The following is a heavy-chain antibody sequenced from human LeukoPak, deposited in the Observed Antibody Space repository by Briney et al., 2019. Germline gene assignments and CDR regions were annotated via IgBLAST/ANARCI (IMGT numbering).Heavy chain of an antibody. J-gene: IGHJ4*02. CDR1: GGSIRNYY. Sequence: SETLSLTCSVSGGSIRNYYWTWIRQPPGKGLEWIGHVSNSGNTKYNPSLKSRVTISIDASKKHFSLNLSSVSAADTAVYYCASRAFYDSSGLDFWGQGILVTVSS. D-gene: IGHD3-22*01. CDR2: VSNSGNT. V-gene: IGHV4-59*08. CDR3: ASRAFYDSSGLDF.